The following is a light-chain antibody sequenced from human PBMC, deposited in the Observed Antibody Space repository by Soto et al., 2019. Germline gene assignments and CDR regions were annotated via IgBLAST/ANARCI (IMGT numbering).Light chain of an antibody. V-gene: IGKV1-39*01. CDR3: QQSYITVRT. CDR1: QNFTTY. J-gene: IGKJ1*01. CDR2: AAS. Sequence: IQMTQSPSSLSASVGYRATITCLASQNFTTYLNWYQQKPGTAPKLLIYAASSLQSGVPSRFSGSGSGTDFTLTISSLQPEDFATYYCQQSYITVRTFGQGTKVDI.